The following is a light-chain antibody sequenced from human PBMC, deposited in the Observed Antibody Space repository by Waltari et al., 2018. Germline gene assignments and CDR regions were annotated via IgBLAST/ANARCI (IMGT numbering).Light chain of an antibody. CDR1: QLGNKL. Sequence: SYDLTQPPSVSVSPGQTATIPCSGDQLGNKLVCWYQQKAGQSPLLLIYENSKRPSGIPERCSGSNSGNTATLTISGTQFMDEGDYFCQTWDRTTGVFGGGTKVAVL. CDR3: QTWDRTTGV. CDR2: ENS. V-gene: IGLV3-1*01. J-gene: IGLJ3*02.